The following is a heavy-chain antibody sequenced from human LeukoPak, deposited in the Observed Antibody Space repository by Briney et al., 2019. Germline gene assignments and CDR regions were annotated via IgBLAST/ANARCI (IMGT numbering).Heavy chain of an antibody. CDR3: ARSRRVPMVAAFDI. D-gene: IGHD3-10*01. J-gene: IGHJ3*02. CDR1: TFSTYW. Sequence: TFSTYWMSWIRQPPGKGLEWIGSIYYSGSTYYNPSLKSRVTISVDTSKNQFSLKLSSVTAADTAVYYCARSRRVPMVAAFDIWGQGTMVTVSS. V-gene: IGHV4-39*07. CDR2: IYYSGST.